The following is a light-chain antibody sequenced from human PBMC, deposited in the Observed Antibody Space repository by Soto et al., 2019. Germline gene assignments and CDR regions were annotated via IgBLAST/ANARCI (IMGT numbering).Light chain of an antibody. J-gene: IGLJ1*01. V-gene: IGLV1-51*01. Sequence: QSVLAQSPSVSAAPGQRVTISCSGSSSNIPYQFVSWYKQFPGMAPTLLIYDNSRRPSGVPDRFSATKSGPSATLDIAGLQTADEAVYYCASWDSDLDGFFFGPGTKLTVL. CDR1: SSNIPYQF. CDR2: DNS. CDR3: ASWDSDLDGFF.